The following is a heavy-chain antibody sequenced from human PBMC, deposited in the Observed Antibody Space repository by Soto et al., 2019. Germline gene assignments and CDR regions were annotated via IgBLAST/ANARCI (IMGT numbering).Heavy chain of an antibody. CDR3: ATSDSYDSRGSGDY. V-gene: IGHV3-7*01. CDR2: IKQDGSEI. D-gene: IGHD3-22*01. Sequence: GGSLRLSWAASGFPSNIYWMSWVRQAPGKGLEWVANIKQDGSEIYYVASVKGRFTISRDNGRNSLYLQMNSLRAEDTAVYYRATSDSYDSRGSGDYRGRRTLVTVSS. CDR1: GFPSNIYW. J-gene: IGHJ4*02.